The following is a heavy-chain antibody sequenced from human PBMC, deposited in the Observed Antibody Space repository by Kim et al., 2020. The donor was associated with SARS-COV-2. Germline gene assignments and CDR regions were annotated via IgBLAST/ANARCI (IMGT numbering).Heavy chain of an antibody. Sequence: YYAESVKGRLTISRDNSKNTLYLQMNSLRAEDTAVYYCAKDPGAGAEHDYWGQGTLVTVSS. D-gene: IGHD1-1*01. V-gene: IGHV3-23*01. CDR3: AKDPGAGAEHDY. J-gene: IGHJ4*02.